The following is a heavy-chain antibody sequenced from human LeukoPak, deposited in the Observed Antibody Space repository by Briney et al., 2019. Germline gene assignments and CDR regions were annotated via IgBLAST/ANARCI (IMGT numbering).Heavy chain of an antibody. CDR3: AKLSPRGSEVVVITSFDY. Sequence: GGSPRLSCAASGFTFSSYAMSWVRQAPGKGLEWVSAISGSGGSTYYADSVKGRFTISRDNSKNTLYLQMNSLRAEDTAAYYCAKLSPRGSEVVVITSFDYWGQGTLVTVSS. V-gene: IGHV3-23*01. CDR1: GFTFSSYA. CDR2: ISGSGGST. J-gene: IGHJ4*02. D-gene: IGHD3-22*01.